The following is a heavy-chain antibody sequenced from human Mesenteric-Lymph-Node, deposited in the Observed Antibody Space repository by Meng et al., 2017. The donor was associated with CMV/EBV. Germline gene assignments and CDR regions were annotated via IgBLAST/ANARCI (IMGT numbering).Heavy chain of an antibody. V-gene: IGHV3-13*01. CDR2: IGTAGDT. J-gene: IGHJ6*02. CDR1: GFTFSSYD. CDR3: ASPGITIFGVVRGWYYYGMDV. D-gene: IGHD3-3*01. Sequence: GGSLRLSCAASGFTFSSYDMHWVRQATGKGLEWVSAIGTAGDTYYPGSVKGRFTISRENAKNSLYLQMNSLRAGDTAVYYCASPGITIFGVVRGWYYYGMDVWGQGTTVTAP.